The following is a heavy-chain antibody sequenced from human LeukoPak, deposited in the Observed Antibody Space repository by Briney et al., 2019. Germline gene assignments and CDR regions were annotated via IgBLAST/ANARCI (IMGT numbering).Heavy chain of an antibody. CDR3: ARDVDSSGYYHHFDY. V-gene: IGHV1-2*02. D-gene: IGHD3-22*01. J-gene: IGHJ4*02. Sequence: DSVKVSCKASGYTFTGYYMHWVRQAPGQGLEWMGWINPNSGGTNYAQKFQGRVTMTRDTSISTAYMELSRLRSDDTAVYYCARDVDSSGYYHHFDYWGQGTLVTVSS. CDR1: GYTFTGYY. CDR2: INPNSGGT.